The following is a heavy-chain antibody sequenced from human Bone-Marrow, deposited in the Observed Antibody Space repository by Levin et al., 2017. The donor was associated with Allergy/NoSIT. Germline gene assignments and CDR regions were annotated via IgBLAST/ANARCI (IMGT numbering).Heavy chain of an antibody. Sequence: GGSLRLSCTASGFNFRDYGMHWVRQAPGRGLEWLSVVSYDGGDKNYADSVKDRFFIYRDNSKNSLYLQMRSVRVDDTAVYYCARAKDVSRGFDWLLGDHWGQGTPVTVTS. CDR1: GFNFRDYG. V-gene: IGHV3-30*03. J-gene: IGHJ4*02. CDR3: ARAKDVSRGFDWLLGDH. D-gene: IGHD3-9*01. CDR2: VSYDGGDK.